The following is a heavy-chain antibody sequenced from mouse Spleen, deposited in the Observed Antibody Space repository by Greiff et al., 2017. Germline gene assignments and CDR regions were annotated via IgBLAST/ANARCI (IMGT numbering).Heavy chain of an antibody. CDR1: GYTFTSYW. D-gene: IGHD2-3*01. J-gene: IGHJ3*01. CDR3: AREGDGYSAWFAY. V-gene: IGHV1-55*01. CDR2: IYPGSGST. Sequence: QVQLQQPGAELVKPGASVKMSCKASGYTFTSYWITWVKQRPGQGLEWIGDIYPGSGSTNYNEKFKSKATLTVDTSSSTAYMQLSSLTSEDSAVYDCAREGDGYSAWFAYWGQGTLVTVSA.